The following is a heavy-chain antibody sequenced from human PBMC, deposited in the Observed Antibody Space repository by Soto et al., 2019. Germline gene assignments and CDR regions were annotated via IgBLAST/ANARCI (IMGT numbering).Heavy chain of an antibody. CDR2: ISGSGGST. J-gene: IGHJ3*02. V-gene: IGHV3-23*01. D-gene: IGHD2-8*01. Sequence: PGGSLRLSCAASGFTFSSYAMSWVRQAPGKGLEWVSAISGSGGSTYYADSVKGRFTISRDNSKNTLYLQMNSLRAEDTAVYYCAKKPPLSYCTNGVCSGAFDIWGQGTMVTVS. CDR3: AKKPPLSYCTNGVCSGAFDI. CDR1: GFTFSSYA.